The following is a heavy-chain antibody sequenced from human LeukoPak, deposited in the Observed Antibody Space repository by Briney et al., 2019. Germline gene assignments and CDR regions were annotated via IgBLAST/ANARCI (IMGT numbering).Heavy chain of an antibody. CDR1: GYSISSGYY. J-gene: IGHJ5*02. CDR3: ASSSGSYYNWFDP. V-gene: IGHV4-38-2*02. CDR2: IYHSGST. D-gene: IGHD1-26*01. Sequence: PSETLSLTCTVSGYSISSGYYWGWIRQPPGKGLEWIGSIYHSGSTYYNPSLKSRVTISVDTSKNQFSLELSSVTAADTAVYYCASSSGSYYNWFDPWAQGTLVTVSS.